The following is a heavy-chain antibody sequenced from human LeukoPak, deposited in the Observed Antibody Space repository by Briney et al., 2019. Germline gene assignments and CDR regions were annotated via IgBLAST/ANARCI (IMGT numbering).Heavy chain of an antibody. CDR2: IYYSGST. CDR3: ASAPYYDFWSGYYTNWYFDL. J-gene: IGHJ2*01. CDR1: GGSISSYY. Sequence: SETLSLTCTVSGGSISSYYWSWIRQPPGKGLDWIGYIYYSGSTNYNPSLKSRVTISVDTSKNQFSLKLSSVTAADTAVYYCASAPYYDFWSGYYTNWYFDLWGRGTLVTVSS. D-gene: IGHD3-3*01. V-gene: IGHV4-59*01.